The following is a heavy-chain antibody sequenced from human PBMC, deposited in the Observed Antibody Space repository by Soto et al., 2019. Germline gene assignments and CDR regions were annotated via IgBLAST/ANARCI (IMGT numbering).Heavy chain of an antibody. Sequence: PGGSLRLSCSASGFTFSSYAMHWVRQAPGKGLEYVSAISSNGGSTYYADSVKGRFTISRDNSKNTPYLQMSSLRAEDTAVYYCVKDFGGVEMATITAFDIWGQGTMVAVSS. J-gene: IGHJ3*02. D-gene: IGHD5-12*01. V-gene: IGHV3-64D*06. CDR3: VKDFGGVEMATITAFDI. CDR1: GFTFSSYA. CDR2: ISSNGGST.